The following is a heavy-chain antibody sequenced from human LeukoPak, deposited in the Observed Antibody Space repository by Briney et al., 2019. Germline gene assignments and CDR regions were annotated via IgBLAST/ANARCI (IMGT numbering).Heavy chain of an antibody. V-gene: IGHV3-48*03. CDR2: ISGSGGTI. CDR1: GFTFSSFE. D-gene: IGHD3-10*01. Sequence: PGGSLRLSCAASGFTFSSFEMNWVRQAPGKGLEWLSYISGSGGTIYYADSVKGRFTISRDNAKNSLYLQMNSLRAEDTAVYYCARERPELVRGVMFGYMDVWGKGTTVTVSS. CDR3: ARERPELVRGVMFGYMDV. J-gene: IGHJ6*03.